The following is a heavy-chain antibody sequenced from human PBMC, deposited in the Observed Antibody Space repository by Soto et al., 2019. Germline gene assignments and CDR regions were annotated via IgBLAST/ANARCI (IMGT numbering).Heavy chain of an antibody. CDR2: IRSKADGGTI. V-gene: IGHV3-15*01. CDR3: ITDLGAARYFEF. CDR1: GFTFTNAW. J-gene: IGHJ4*02. Sequence: EVQLVESGGGFVKTGGSLRLSCAASGFTFTNAWMSWVRQAPGKGLEWVGRIRSKADGGTIDYAAPVKGRFTISRDYSRNLVFLQMNSLKTEDTALYYCITDLGAARYFEFCGQGTLVTVSS. D-gene: IGHD6-6*01.